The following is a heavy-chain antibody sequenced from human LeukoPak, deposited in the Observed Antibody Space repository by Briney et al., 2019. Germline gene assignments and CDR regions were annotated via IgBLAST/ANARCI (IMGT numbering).Heavy chain of an antibody. Sequence: SETLSLTCAVYGGSFSGYYWSWIRQPPGKGLEWIGEIYHSGSTDYNPSLKSRVTISVDKSKNQFSLKLSSVTAADTAVYYCARVGDGYNYYYFDYWGQGTLVTVSS. CDR1: GGSFSGYY. CDR3: ARVGDGYNYYYFDY. D-gene: IGHD5-24*01. V-gene: IGHV4-34*01. CDR2: IYHSGST. J-gene: IGHJ4*02.